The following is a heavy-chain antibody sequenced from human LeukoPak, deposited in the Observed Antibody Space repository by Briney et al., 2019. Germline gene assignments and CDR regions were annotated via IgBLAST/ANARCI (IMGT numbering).Heavy chain of an antibody. V-gene: IGHV3-23*01. CDR2: ISGSGSTT. CDR1: GLTVSSNY. J-gene: IGHJ4*02. D-gene: IGHD4-23*01. Sequence: GGSLRLSCAASGLTVSSNYMSWVRQAPGKGLEWVSAISGSGSTTYYADSVRGRFSISRDNSKNTLYLEMDSLRTEDTAVYYCAKVPAVVTRELDFWGQGTLVTVSS. CDR3: AKVPAVVTRELDF.